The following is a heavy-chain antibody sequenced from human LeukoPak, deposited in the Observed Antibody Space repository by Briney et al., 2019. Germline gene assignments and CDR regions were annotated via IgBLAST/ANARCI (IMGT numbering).Heavy chain of an antibody. CDR3: ATIMITFGGVIAYFDY. V-gene: IGHV3-23*01. CDR2: ISGSGGST. CDR1: GFTFSSYS. D-gene: IGHD3-16*02. Sequence: LAGGSLRLSCAASGFTFSSYSMNWVRQASGKGLEWVSAISGSGGSTYYADSVKGRFTISRDNSKNTLYLQMNSLRAEDTAVYYCATIMITFGGVIAYFDYWGQGTLVTVSS. J-gene: IGHJ4*02.